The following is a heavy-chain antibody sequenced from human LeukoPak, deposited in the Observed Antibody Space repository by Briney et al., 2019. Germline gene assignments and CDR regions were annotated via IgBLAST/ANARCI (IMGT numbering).Heavy chain of an antibody. J-gene: IGHJ4*02. V-gene: IGHV4-30-4*07. Sequence: SETLSLTCAVSGGSISSGDYSWNWIRQPPGKGLEWIGYIYYSGNTYYNPSLKSRVTISVDTSKNQFSLKLSSVTAADTAMFYCARVSCSGGSRYRGYLFDYWGQGTLVTVSS. CDR2: IYYSGNT. CDR1: GGSISSGDYS. D-gene: IGHD2-15*01. CDR3: ARVSCSGGSRYRGYLFDY.